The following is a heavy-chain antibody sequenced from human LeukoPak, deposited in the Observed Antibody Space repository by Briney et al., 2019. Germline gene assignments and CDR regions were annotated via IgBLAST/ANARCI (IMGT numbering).Heavy chain of an antibody. Sequence: SEALALTWGVEGGSCGGYDWSWIRKPPGKGLEWIGEINHSGSTNYNPSLKSRVTISVDTSKNQFSLKLSSVTAADTAVYYCARGRGRAVAGTDEIDYWGQGTLVTVSS. J-gene: IGHJ4*02. CDR3: ARGRGRAVAGTDEIDY. CDR2: INHSGST. D-gene: IGHD6-19*01. V-gene: IGHV4-34*01. CDR1: GGSCGGYD.